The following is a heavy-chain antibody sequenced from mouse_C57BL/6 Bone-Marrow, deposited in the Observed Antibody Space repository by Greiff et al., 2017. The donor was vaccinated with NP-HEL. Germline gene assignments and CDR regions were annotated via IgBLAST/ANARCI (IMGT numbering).Heavy chain of an antibody. CDR2: IWGDGST. V-gene: IGHV2-3*01. CDR3: AKKGTFWDSNYLYYYAMDY. J-gene: IGHJ4*01. CDR1: GFTLTSYG. Sequence: QVQLKESGPGLVAPSQSLSITCTVSGFTLTSYGVSWVRQPPGQGLEWLGVIWGDGSTNYHSALISRLSISKDNSKSQVFLKLNSLQTDDTATYYCAKKGTFWDSNYLYYYAMDYWGQGTSVTVSS. D-gene: IGHD2-5*01.